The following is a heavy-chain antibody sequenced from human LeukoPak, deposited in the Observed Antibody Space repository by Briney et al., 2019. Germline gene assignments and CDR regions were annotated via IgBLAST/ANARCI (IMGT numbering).Heavy chain of an antibody. J-gene: IGHJ4*02. V-gene: IGHV4-59*01. CDR3: ARERYYYGSGSYHDY. CDR2: IHYSGRT. Sequence: SETLSLTCTVSGGSISSYFWSWIRQPPGKGLEWIGYIHYSGRTTYNPSLKSRVTISVDTSKNQFSLKLSSVTAADTAVYYCARERYYYGSGSYHDYWGQGTLVTVSS. D-gene: IGHD3-10*01. CDR1: GGSISSYF.